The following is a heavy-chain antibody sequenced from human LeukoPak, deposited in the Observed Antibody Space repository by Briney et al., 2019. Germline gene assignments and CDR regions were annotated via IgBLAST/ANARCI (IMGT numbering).Heavy chain of an antibody. V-gene: IGHV3-74*01. D-gene: IGHD5-24*01. CDR2: VNSDGSRS. Sequence: PGGSLRLSCAASGFTFSSYWMNWVPQAPGKGLVWVSHVNSDGSRSNYADSVKGRFTISRDNANNTLYMQMNSLRAEDTAVYFCARGQMIDYWGQGTLVTVSS. J-gene: IGHJ4*02. CDR1: GFTFSSYW. CDR3: ARGQMIDY.